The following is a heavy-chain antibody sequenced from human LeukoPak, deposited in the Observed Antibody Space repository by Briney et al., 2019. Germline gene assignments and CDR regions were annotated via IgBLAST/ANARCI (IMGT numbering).Heavy chain of an antibody. Sequence: SETLSLTCSVSGYSFSSGYYWGWIRQPPGKGLEWIGSIYHSGRTYYNASVKSRVTVSVDKSKNQLSLQLSTVTAADTAVYYCARGDGLRYFDWLRDAFDIWGQGTMVTVSS. D-gene: IGHD3-9*01. CDR2: IYHSGRT. CDR3: ARGDGLRYFDWLRDAFDI. J-gene: IGHJ3*02. CDR1: GYSFSSGYY. V-gene: IGHV4-38-2*02.